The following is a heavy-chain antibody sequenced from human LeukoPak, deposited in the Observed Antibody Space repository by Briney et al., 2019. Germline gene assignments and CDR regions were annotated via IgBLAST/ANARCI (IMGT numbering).Heavy chain of an antibody. CDR3: SRDRRYGGMDV. J-gene: IGHJ6*02. Sequence: GGSLRLSCAASGNYWMHWVRQAPGKGLVWVSHINSDGSSTSYADSVKGRFTISRDNAKNMLYLQLNSLRAEDTAVYYCSRDRRYGGMDVWGQGTTVTVSS. CDR1: GNYW. D-gene: IGHD3-10*01. CDR2: INSDGSST. V-gene: IGHV3-74*01.